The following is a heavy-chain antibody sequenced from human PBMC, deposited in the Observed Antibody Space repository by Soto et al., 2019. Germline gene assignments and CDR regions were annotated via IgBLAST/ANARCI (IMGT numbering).Heavy chain of an antibody. J-gene: IGHJ5*02. CDR3: ARSRRTYDSSGYLYNWFDP. CDR1: GYTFTGYY. CDR2: INPNSGGT. D-gene: IGHD3-22*01. Sequence: ASVKVSCKASGYTFTGYYMHWVRQAPGQGLEWMGWINPNSGGTNYAQKFQGWVTMTGDTSISTAYMEPSRLRSDDTAVYYCARSRRTYDSSGYLYNWFDPWGQGTLVTVSS. V-gene: IGHV1-2*04.